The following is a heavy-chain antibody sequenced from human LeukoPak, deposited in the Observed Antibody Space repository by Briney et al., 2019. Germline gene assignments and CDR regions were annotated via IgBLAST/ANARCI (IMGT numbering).Heavy chain of an antibody. CDR1: GDSVSSKSAS. V-gene: IGHV6-1*01. Sequence: SQTLSLTCAISGDSVSSKSASWNWIRQSPSRGLEWLGRSYYRSKWYDDYAVFVKSRITINPDTSKNQFSLKLSSVTAADTAVYYCARVGAVVVTERYFDYWGQGTLVTVSS. J-gene: IGHJ4*02. D-gene: IGHD2-21*02. CDR3: ARVGAVVVTERYFDY. CDR2: SYYRSKWYD.